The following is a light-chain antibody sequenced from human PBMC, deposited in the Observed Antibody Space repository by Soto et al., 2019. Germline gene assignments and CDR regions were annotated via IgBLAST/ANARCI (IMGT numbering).Light chain of an antibody. CDR1: QSVSSTY. CDR2: GAS. Sequence: EIVLTQFPGTLSLSPGERATLSCRASQSVSSTYLAWYQQKPGQAPRLLIYGASSRATGIPDRFSGSGSGTDFALTISRLEPEDFAVYYCQQYSSSPMFTFGQGTKLEIK. CDR3: QQYSSSPMFT. V-gene: IGKV3-20*01. J-gene: IGKJ2*01.